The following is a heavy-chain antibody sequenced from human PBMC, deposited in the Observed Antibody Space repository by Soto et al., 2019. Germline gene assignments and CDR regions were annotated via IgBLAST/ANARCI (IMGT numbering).Heavy chain of an antibody. CDR3: ARGPADYGDSGFDY. CDR2: INHSGST. V-gene: IGHV4-34*01. D-gene: IGHD4-17*01. Sequence: PSETLSLTCAVYGGSFSGYYWSWIRQPPGKGLEWIGEINHSGSTNYNPSLKSRVTISVDTSKNQFSLKLSSVTAADTAVYYCARGPADYGDSGFDYWGQGTLVTVSS. CDR1: GGSFSGYY. J-gene: IGHJ4*02.